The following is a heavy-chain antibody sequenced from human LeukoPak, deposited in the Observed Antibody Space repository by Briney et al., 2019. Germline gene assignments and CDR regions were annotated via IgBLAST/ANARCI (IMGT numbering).Heavy chain of an antibody. V-gene: IGHV4-61*02. CDR1: GYSVSSGYY. D-gene: IGHD4-23*01. Sequence: PSETLSLTCTVSGYSVSSGYYWSWIRQPAGKGLEWIGRIYTSGSTNYNPSLKSRVTISVDTSKNQFSLKLSSVTAADTAVYYCARDLYDYGGHYFDYWGQGTLVTVSS. CDR3: ARDLYDYGGHYFDY. CDR2: IYTSGST. J-gene: IGHJ4*02.